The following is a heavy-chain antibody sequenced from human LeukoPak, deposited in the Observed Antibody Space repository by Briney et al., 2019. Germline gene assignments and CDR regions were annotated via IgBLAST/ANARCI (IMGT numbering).Heavy chain of an antibody. Sequence: PGGSLSLSCAVSGFTFSSYWMHWVRQAPGKGLVWVSRINRDGSSTYYTDSVKGRFTIHRDNSKNTLYLQMNSLRAEDTAVYYCANTLLYDILTGFRRAGFGYWGQGTLVTVSS. D-gene: IGHD3-9*01. CDR1: GFTFSSYW. J-gene: IGHJ4*02. CDR2: INRDGSST. CDR3: ANTLLYDILTGFRRAGFGY. V-gene: IGHV3-74*01.